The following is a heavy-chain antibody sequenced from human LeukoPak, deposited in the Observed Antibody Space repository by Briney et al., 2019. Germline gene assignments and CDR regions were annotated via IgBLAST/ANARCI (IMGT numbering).Heavy chain of an antibody. Sequence: GGSLRLSCAASGFTFSSYAMSWVRQAPGKGLEWVSAISGSGGSTYYADSVKGRFTISRDNSKNTLYLQMNSLRAEDAAVYYCAKDWLLLLYHYFDYWGQGTLVTVSS. CDR1: GFTFSSYA. D-gene: IGHD3-22*01. V-gene: IGHV3-23*01. CDR2: ISGSGGST. CDR3: AKDWLLLLYHYFDY. J-gene: IGHJ4*02.